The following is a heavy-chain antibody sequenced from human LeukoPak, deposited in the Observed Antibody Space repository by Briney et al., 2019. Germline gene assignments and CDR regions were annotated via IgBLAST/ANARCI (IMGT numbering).Heavy chain of an antibody. V-gene: IGHV4-30-4*08. D-gene: IGHD6-13*01. CDR2: SYYSGST. Sequence: SGTLSLTCTVSGGSISSGDNYWSWIRQPPGKGLEWIGYSYYSGSTYYNPSLKSRVTISVDTSKNQFSLKLSSVTAADTAVYYCARGDLYSSSWYNWGQGTLVTVSS. CDR3: ARGDLYSSSWYN. CDR1: GGSISSGDNY. J-gene: IGHJ4*02.